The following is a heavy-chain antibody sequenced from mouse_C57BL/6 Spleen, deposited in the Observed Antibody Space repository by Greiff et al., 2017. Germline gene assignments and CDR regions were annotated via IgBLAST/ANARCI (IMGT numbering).Heavy chain of an antibody. V-gene: IGHV1-82*01. D-gene: IGHD4-1*01. CDR1: GYAFSSSW. CDR3: AREGNWDEYCDV. Sequence: QVQLQQSGPELVKPGASVKISCKASGYAFSSSWMNWVKQRPGKGLEWIGRIYPGDGDTNYNGKFKGKATLTADKSSSTAYMQLSSLTSEDSAVYFCAREGNWDEYCDVWGTGTTVTVSS. J-gene: IGHJ1*03. CDR2: IYPGDGDT.